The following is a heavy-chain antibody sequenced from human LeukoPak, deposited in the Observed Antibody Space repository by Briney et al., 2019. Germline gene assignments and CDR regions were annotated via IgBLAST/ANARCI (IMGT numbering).Heavy chain of an antibody. CDR1: GFTFDDYA. V-gene: IGHV3-9*01. J-gene: IGHJ4*02. CDR2: ISWNSGSI. D-gene: IGHD5-24*01. CDR3: AKDRDGYNLCYFDY. Sequence: PGGSLRLSCAASGFTFDDYAMHWVRQAPGKGLEWVTGISWNSGSIGYADSVKGRFTISRDNAKNSLYLQMNSLRAEDTALYYCAKDRDGYNLCYFDYWGQGTLVTVSS.